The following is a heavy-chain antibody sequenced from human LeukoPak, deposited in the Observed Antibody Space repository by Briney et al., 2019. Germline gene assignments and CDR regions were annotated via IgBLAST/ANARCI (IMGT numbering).Heavy chain of an antibody. CDR2: IKQDGRDT. CDR1: GFTFSDYY. V-gene: IGHV3-7*03. CDR3: ATSKGY. D-gene: IGHD3-3*02. J-gene: IGHJ4*02. Sequence: PGGSLRLSCAASGFTFSDYYMSWVRQAPGKGLEWVANIKQDGRDTYYVDSVKGRFTISRDNAKNSLNLQMNSLRAEDTAMYYCATSKGYWGQGTLVTVSS.